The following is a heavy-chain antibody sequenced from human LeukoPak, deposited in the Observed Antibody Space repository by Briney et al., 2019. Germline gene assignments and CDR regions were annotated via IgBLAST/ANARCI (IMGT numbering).Heavy chain of an antibody. D-gene: IGHD2-8*01. J-gene: IGHJ4*02. CDR1: GGSFSGYY. CDR2: INHSGST. Sequence: SETLSLTCAVYGGSFSGYYWSWIRQPPGKGLEWIGEINHSGSTNYNPSLKSRVTISVDTSKNQFSLKLSSVTAADTAVYYCARLMEQLKTGYDYWGQGTLVTVSS. CDR3: ARLMEQLKTGYDY. V-gene: IGHV4-34*01.